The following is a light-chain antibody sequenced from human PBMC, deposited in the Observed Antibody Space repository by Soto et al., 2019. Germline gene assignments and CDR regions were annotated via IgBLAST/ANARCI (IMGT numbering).Light chain of an antibody. V-gene: IGKV1-9*01. Sequence: DIQLTQSPSFLSASVGDRVTITCRASQGISSYLAWYQQKPGKAPKLLIYAASTLQSGVPSRFSGSASGTEFTLTISSLQPEDFATYYCQQVKSYPLTFGQGTRLEIK. CDR1: QGISSY. CDR3: QQVKSYPLT. CDR2: AAS. J-gene: IGKJ5*01.